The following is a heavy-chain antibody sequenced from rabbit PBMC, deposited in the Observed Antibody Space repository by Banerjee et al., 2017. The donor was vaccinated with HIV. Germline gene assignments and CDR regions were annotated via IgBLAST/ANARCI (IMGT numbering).Heavy chain of an antibody. Sequence: QSLEESRGDLVKPGASLTLTCTASGFSFSSSYYMCWVRQAPGKGLEWIACIYAGSSGSTYYASWAKGRFTISKTSSTTVTLQMTSLTAADTATYFCARDAGYAGYGYATFNLWGQGTLVTVS. CDR1: GFSFSSSYY. D-gene: IGHD6-1*01. J-gene: IGHJ4*01. V-gene: IGHV1S40*01. CDR3: ARDAGYAGYGYATFNL. CDR2: IYAGSSGST.